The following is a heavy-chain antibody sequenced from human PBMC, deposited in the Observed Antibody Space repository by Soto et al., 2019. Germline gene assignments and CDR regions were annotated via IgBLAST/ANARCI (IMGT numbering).Heavy chain of an antibody. J-gene: IGHJ6*02. Sequence: KVSCKASGGTFSSLDINWVRQAPGQGLEWMGGIIPISETTNYAQIFQGRVSIVADISTSTAYMELSRLRSEDTAVYYCARALLSHSYDSGGYDSYFHAMDVWGQGTPVTVSS. CDR1: GGTFSSLD. CDR3: ARALLSHSYDSGGYDSYFHAMDV. CDR2: IIPISETT. V-gene: IGHV1-69*06. D-gene: IGHD3-22*01.